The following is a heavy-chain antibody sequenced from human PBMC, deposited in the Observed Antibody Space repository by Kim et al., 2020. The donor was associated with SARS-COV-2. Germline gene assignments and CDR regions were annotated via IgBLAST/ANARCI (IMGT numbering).Heavy chain of an antibody. J-gene: IGHJ4*02. CDR1: GFTFSSYA. D-gene: IGHD3-3*01. CDR2: ISSNGGST. Sequence: GGSLRLSCSASGFTFSSYAMHWVRQAPGKGLEYVSAISSNGGSTYYADSVKGRFTISRDNSKNTLYLQMSSLRAEDTAVYYCVKDTYYDFCSGYYYWFDYWGQGTLVTVSS. CDR3: VKDTYYDFCSGYYYWFDY. V-gene: IGHV3-64D*06.